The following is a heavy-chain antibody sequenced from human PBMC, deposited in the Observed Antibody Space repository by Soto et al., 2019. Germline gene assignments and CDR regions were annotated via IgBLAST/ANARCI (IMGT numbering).Heavy chain of an antibody. V-gene: IGHV1-18*04. CDR3: ARDDYGXPRRLGS. CDR1: GYTFTSYV. J-gene: IGHJ5*01. Sequence: GVAVMGSFKDSGYTFTSYVISWLRQAPWQVLDGMGWISAYNGNTNYAQKPQGRVTMSTDTSTRTAYMELRSLRSDDTAVYYCARDDYGXPRRLGSWAQCTMVTVSS. D-gene: IGHD4-17*01. CDR2: ISAYNGNT.